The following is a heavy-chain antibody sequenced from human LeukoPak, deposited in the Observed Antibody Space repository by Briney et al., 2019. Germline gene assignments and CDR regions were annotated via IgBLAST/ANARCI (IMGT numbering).Heavy chain of an antibody. CDR2: IYSDGST. V-gene: IGHV3-66*01. CDR1: GFTFDDYA. J-gene: IGHJ4*02. D-gene: IGHD2-2*02. Sequence: PGGSLRLSCAASGFTFDDYAMHWVRQAPGKGLEWVSVIYSDGSTYCADSVKDRFTISTDTSRNTLYLQMNSLRAEDTAVYYCARGKPATAIRPYFDYWGQGNLVTVSS. CDR3: ARGKPATAIRPYFDY.